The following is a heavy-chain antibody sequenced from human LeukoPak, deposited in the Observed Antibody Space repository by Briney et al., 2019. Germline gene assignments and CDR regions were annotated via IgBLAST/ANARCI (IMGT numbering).Heavy chain of an antibody. D-gene: IGHD3-10*01. V-gene: IGHV3-23*01. CDR2: ISGLGGST. CDR3: AKDFFGSGSFPGLDS. CDR1: GFTFSSYA. Sequence: GGSLRLSCAASGFTFSSYAMSWVRQAPGKGLEWVSVISGLGGSTYHAASVKGRFTISRDNSKNTLYLQMNSLRAEDTAAYYRAKDFFGSGSFPGLDSWGQGTLVTVSS. J-gene: IGHJ4*02.